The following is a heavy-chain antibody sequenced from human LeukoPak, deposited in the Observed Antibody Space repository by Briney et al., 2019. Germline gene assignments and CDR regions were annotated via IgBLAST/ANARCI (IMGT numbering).Heavy chain of an antibody. CDR2: IYYSGST. CDR1: GGSISSYY. CDR3: AGVSPLKWLIDY. J-gene: IGHJ4*02. V-gene: IGHV4-59*01. Sequence: SETLSLTCTVSGGSISSYYWSWIRQPPGKGLEWIGYIYYSGSTNYNPSLKSRVTISVDTSKNQFSLKLSSVTAAGTAVYYCAGVSPLKWLIDYWGQGTLVTVSS. D-gene: IGHD5-12*01.